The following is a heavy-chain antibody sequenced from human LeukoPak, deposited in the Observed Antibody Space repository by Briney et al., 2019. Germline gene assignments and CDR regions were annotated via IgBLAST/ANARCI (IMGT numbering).Heavy chain of an antibody. D-gene: IGHD3-22*01. CDR3: ARDLTSYYYDSSGWT. CDR2: INHSGST. Sequence: SETLSLTCAVYGGSFSGYYWSWIRQPPGKGLEWIGEINHSGSTNYNPSLKSRVTISVDTSKNQFSLKLSSVTAADTAVYYCARDLTSYYYDSSGWTWGQGTLVTVSS. J-gene: IGHJ5*02. V-gene: IGHV4-34*01. CDR1: GGSFSGYY.